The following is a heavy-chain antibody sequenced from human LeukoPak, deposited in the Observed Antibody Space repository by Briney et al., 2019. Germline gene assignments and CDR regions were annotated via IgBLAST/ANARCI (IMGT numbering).Heavy chain of an antibody. CDR3: ARRRIAQRAFDI. V-gene: IGHV4-39*01. D-gene: IGHD2-15*01. J-gene: IGHJ3*02. CDR1: GGSISSTGDF. Sequence: SETLSLTCTVSGGSISSTGDFWGWIRQTPGKGLEWIGNIYYSGSTYYNPSLKSRVTTSVDTPKNQFSLKLSSVTAADTAVYYSARRRIAQRAFDIWGQGTMVTVSS. CDR2: IYYSGST.